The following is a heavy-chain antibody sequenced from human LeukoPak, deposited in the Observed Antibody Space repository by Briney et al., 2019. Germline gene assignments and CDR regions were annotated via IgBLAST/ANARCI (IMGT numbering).Heavy chain of an antibody. CDR2: INHSGST. D-gene: IGHD3-10*01. J-gene: IGHJ6*03. CDR1: GGSFSGYY. Sequence: SETLSLTCAVYGGSFSGYYWSWIRQPPGKGLEWIGEINHSGSTNYNPSLKSRVTISVDTSKNQFSLKLSSVTAADTAVYYCARGPLKTYYYGSGSYYYYYYMDVWGKGTTVTVSS. V-gene: IGHV4-34*01. CDR3: ARGPLKTYYYGSGSYYYYYYMDV.